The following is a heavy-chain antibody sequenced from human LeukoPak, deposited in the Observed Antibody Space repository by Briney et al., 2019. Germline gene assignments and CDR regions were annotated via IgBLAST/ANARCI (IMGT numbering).Heavy chain of an antibody. Sequence: SAILSLSCTVAGGSISSCIHYWGWIRQPPGKGLEWIGSIYYNGNSYYNLSLKSRVTISVDTSKNQFSLKLSSVTASDTDVYYCARDYDYIDYWGQGTLVTVSS. CDR2: IYYNGNS. CDR1: GGSISSCIHY. V-gene: IGHV4-39*07. J-gene: IGHJ4*02. D-gene: IGHD4/OR15-4a*01. CDR3: ARDYDYIDY.